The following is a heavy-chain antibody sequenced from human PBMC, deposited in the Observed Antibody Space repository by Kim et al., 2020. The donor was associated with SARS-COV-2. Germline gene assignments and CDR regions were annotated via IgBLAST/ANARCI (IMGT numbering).Heavy chain of an antibody. CDR1: GFTFSSFA. D-gene: IGHD3-16*01. CDR2: ISGNGDRT. Sequence: GGSLRLSCTASGFTFSSFAMSWVRQAPGMGLEWVSAISGNGDRTYFAESVKGRFTISRDNSKNTLYLQMNSLRDEDTAVYYCAKDGPRITFLPGGDFDCWGQGTLVTVSS. CDR3: AKDGPRITFLPGGDFDC. J-gene: IGHJ4*02. V-gene: IGHV3-23*01.